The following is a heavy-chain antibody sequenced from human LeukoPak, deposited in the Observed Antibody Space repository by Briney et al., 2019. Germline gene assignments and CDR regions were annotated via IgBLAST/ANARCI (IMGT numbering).Heavy chain of an antibody. CDR1: GFTFSSYG. CDR2: ISYDGSNK. J-gene: IGHJ4*02. D-gene: IGHD3-10*01. Sequence: GRSLRLSCAASGFTFSSYGMHWVRQAPGKGLEWVAVISYDGSNKDYADSVKGRFTISRDNSKNTLYLQMNSLRAEDTAVYYCAKDHELMVRGVITDVDYCGQGTLVTVSS. CDR3: AKDHELMVRGVITDVDY. V-gene: IGHV3-30*18.